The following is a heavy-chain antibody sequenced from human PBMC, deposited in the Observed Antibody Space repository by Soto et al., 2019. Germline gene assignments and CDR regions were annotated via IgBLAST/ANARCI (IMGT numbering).Heavy chain of an antibody. J-gene: IGHJ4*02. CDR3: ARRPTRGSGTFDY. Sequence: LTLTCSISGFSVTTSEVGVGWIRQPPGKALEWLALIYWDDDKRYSPSLRNSLTITKDTSKNQVVLTMTNLDPLDTATYFCARRPTRGSGTFDYWGQGILVTVSS. CDR1: GFSVTTSEVG. D-gene: IGHD3-10*01. CDR2: IYWDDDK. V-gene: IGHV2-5*02.